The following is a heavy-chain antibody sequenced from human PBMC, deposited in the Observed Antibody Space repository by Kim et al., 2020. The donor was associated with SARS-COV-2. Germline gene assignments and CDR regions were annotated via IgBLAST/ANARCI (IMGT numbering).Heavy chain of an antibody. V-gene: IGHV5-10-1*01. CDR3: ATSQKDFWSGYYLESDY. J-gene: IGHJ4*02. CDR2: IDPSDSYT. CDR1: GYSFTSYW. Sequence: GESLKISCKGSGYSFTSYWISWVRQMPGKGLEWMGRIDPSDSYTNYSPSFQGHVTISADKSISTAYLQWSSLKASDTAMYYCATSQKDFWSGYYLESDYWGQGTLVTVSS. D-gene: IGHD3-3*01.